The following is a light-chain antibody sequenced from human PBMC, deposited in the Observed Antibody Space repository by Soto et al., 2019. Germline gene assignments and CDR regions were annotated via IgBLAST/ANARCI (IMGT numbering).Light chain of an antibody. V-gene: IGKV1-5*01. J-gene: IGKJ1*01. CDR2: DAS. Sequence: DIQMTQSPSTLSASLGDRVTITCRASQSISGWLAWYQQKPGKAPNLLIYDASSLEVGVPSRFSGSGSGTEFTLTISNLQSDDFATYYCQQYHSYSRTFGQGTKVDIK. CDR1: QSISGW. CDR3: QQYHSYSRT.